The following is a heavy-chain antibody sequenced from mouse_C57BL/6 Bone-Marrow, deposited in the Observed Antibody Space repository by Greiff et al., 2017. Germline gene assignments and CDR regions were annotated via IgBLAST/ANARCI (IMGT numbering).Heavy chain of an antibody. J-gene: IGHJ3*01. V-gene: IGHV5-17*01. D-gene: IGHD1-1*01. Sequence: DVQLVESGGGLVKPGGSLKLSCAASGFTFSDYGMHWVRQAPEKGLEWVAYISSGSSTIYSADTVKGRFTISRDNAKNTLFLQMTSLRSEDTAMYYCARGHYYYGSSYPFAYWGQGTLVTVSA. CDR1: GFTFSDYG. CDR2: ISSGSSTI. CDR3: ARGHYYYGSSYPFAY.